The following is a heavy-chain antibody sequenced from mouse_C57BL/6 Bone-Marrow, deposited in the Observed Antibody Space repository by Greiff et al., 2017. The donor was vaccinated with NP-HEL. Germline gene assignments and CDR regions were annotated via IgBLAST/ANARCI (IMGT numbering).Heavy chain of an antibody. Sequence: EVHLVESGPGLVKPSQSLSLTCSVTGYSITSGYYWNWIRQFPGNKLEWMGYISYDGSNNYNPSLKNRISITRDTSKNQFFLKLNSVTTEDTATYYCLSMDYWGQGTSVTVSS. V-gene: IGHV3-6*01. CDR2: ISYDGSN. CDR1: GYSITSGYY. J-gene: IGHJ4*01. CDR3: LSMDY.